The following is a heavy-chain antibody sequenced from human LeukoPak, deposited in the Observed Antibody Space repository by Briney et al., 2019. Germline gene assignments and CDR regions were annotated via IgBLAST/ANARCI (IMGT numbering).Heavy chain of an antibody. CDR2: ISSSSSYI. CDR1: GFTFSSYS. V-gene: IGHV3-21*01. Sequence: PGGSLRLSCAASGFTFSSYSMNWVRQAPGKGLEWVSSISSSSSYIYYADSVKGRFTISRDNAKNSLYLQMNSLRAEDTAVYYCARAKSSSWYSPDYWGQGTLVTVSS. J-gene: IGHJ4*02. D-gene: IGHD6-13*01. CDR3: ARAKSSSWYSPDY.